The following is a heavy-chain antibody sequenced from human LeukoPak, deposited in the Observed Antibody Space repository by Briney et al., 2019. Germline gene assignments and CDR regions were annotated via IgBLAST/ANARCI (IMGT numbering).Heavy chain of an antibody. Sequence: GGSLRLSCAASGFTFNSYSMNWVRQAPGKGLEWVSYISSSSSTIYYADSVKGRFTISRDNAKNSLYLQMNSLRAEDTAVYYCARDTAPYYYYMDVWGKGTTVTVSS. CDR3: ARDTAPYYYYMDV. D-gene: IGHD2-21*02. V-gene: IGHV3-48*04. CDR2: ISSSSSTI. J-gene: IGHJ6*03. CDR1: GFTFNSYS.